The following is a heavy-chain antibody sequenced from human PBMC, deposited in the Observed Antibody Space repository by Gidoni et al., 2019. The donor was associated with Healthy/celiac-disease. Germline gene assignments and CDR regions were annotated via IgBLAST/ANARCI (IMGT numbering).Heavy chain of an antibody. CDR1: GFTFSRYA. D-gene: IGHD1-26*01. J-gene: IGHJ3*02. V-gene: IGHV3-23*01. CDR2: ISGSGGST. Sequence: EVQLLESGGGLVQPGGSLRLSCAASGFTFSRYAMSWVRQAPGKGLEWVSAISGSGGSTYYADSVKGRFTISRDNSKNTLYLQMNSLRAEDTAVYYCAKTLITRIVGATSAFDIWGQGTMVTVSS. CDR3: AKTLITRIVGATSAFDI.